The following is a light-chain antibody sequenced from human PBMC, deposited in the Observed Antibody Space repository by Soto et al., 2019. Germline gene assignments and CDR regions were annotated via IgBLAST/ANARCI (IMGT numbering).Light chain of an antibody. CDR1: QKISNN. Sequence: DIVMTQPPATLSVSPGERASLSCRASQKISNNFAWYQQKPGQAPRLLIYGASTRTTGIPARFSGSGFGTDFPLTIGSLQSEDFAVYSCQQYNSWPLTFGGGTKVETK. V-gene: IGKV3-15*01. CDR2: GAS. J-gene: IGKJ4*01. CDR3: QQYNSWPLT.